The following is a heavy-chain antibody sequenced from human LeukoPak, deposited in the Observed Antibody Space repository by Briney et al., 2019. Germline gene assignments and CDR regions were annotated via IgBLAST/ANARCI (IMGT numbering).Heavy chain of an antibody. V-gene: IGHV4-59*01. CDR2: IYYSGST. CDR1: GGSISSYY. D-gene: IGHD3-16*01. Sequence: SETLSLTCTVSGGSISSYYWSWIRQPPGKGLEWIGYIYYSGSTNYNPSLKSRVTISVDTSKNQFSLKLSTVTAADTAVYYCARGSYGQYYYYYMDVWGKGTTVTVSS. J-gene: IGHJ6*03. CDR3: ARGSYGQYYYYYMDV.